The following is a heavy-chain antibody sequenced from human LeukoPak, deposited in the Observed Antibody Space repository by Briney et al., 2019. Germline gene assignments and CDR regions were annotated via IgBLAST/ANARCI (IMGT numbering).Heavy chain of an antibody. CDR2: ISSSSSYI. Sequence: GGSLRLSCAASGFTFSSYSMNWVRPAPGKGVEWVSSISSSSSYIYYADSVKGRFTISRDNAKNSLYLQMNSLRAEDTAVYYCARDLLAAANYWGQGTLVTVSS. V-gene: IGHV3-21*01. D-gene: IGHD6-13*01. CDR3: ARDLLAAANY. CDR1: GFTFSSYS. J-gene: IGHJ4*02.